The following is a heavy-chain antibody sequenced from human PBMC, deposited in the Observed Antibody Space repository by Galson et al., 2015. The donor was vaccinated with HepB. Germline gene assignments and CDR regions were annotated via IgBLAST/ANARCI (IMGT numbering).Heavy chain of an antibody. J-gene: IGHJ6*02. V-gene: IGHV1-18*04. CDR2: ISAYNGNT. CDR1: GYTFTSYG. D-gene: IGHD1-26*01. CDR3: ARVGWVGATADYYYYGMDV. Sequence: SVKVSCKASGYTFTSYGISWVRQAPGQGLEWRGWISAYNGNTNYAQKLQGRVTMTTDTSTSTAYMELRSLRSDDTAVYYCARVGWVGATADYYYYGMDVWGQGTTVTVSS.